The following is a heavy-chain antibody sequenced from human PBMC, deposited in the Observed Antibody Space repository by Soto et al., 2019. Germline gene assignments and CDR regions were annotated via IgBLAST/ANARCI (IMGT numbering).Heavy chain of an antibody. Sequence: PSETLSLTCTVSGGSISSYYWSWIRQPPGKGLEWMGYIYYSGTTTNYNPSLKSRVTLSVDTSKNQFSLKLSSVTAADTAVYYCARLGGSYAVHHFDYWGQGTLVTVSS. CDR3: ARLGGSYAVHHFDY. J-gene: IGHJ4*02. D-gene: IGHD1-26*01. CDR2: IYYSGTTT. CDR1: GGSISSYY. V-gene: IGHV4-59*08.